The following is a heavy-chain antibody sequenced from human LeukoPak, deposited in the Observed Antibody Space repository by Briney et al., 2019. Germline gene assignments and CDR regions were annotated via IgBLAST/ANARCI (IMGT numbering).Heavy chain of an antibody. V-gene: IGHV4-4*07. CDR2: IYTSGST. J-gene: IGHJ4*02. CDR3: ARRSCKGPRCYYFDY. Sequence: SETLSLTCTVSGGSISSYYWSWIRQPAGKGLEWIGRIYTSGSTNYNPSLKSRVTMSVDTSKNQFSLKLSSVTAADTAVYYCARRSCKGPRCYYFDYWGQGTLVTVSS. CDR1: GGSISSYY.